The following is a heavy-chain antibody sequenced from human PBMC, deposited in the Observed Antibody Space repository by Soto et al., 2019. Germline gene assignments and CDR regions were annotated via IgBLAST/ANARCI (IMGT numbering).Heavy chain of an antibody. CDR2: TYYRSKWYN. CDR3: SAGTYYYYGMDV. D-gene: IGHD6-19*01. J-gene: IGHJ6*02. V-gene: IGHV6-1*01. Sequence: SQTLSLTCVISGDSISSNSAAWNWIRQSPSRGLEWLGRTYYRSKWYNDYAVSVKSRITINPDASENQFSLQLNSVTPEDTAVYYCSAGTYYYYGMDVWGQGTTVTVSS. CDR1: GDSISSNSAA.